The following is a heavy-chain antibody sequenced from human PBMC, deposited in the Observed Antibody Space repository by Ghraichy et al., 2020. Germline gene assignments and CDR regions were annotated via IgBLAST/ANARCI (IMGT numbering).Heavy chain of an antibody. J-gene: IGHJ4*02. V-gene: IGHV3-23*01. CDR1: GFTFSNYA. Sequence: GGSLRLSCAASGFTFSNYAMTWVRQAPGKGLEWVSGISGSGDSTYKADSVKGRFTISRDNSKNTLYLQMNSLRAEDTAVYYCAKGPEYYYEASGYFDYWGRGTLVTVSS. D-gene: IGHD3-22*01. CDR2: ISGSGDST. CDR3: AKGPEYYYEASGYFDY.